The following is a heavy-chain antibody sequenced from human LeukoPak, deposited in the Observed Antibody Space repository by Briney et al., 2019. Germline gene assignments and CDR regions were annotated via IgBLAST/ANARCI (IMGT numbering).Heavy chain of an antibody. D-gene: IGHD3-10*01. CDR2: ISGSGGTT. Sequence: GGSLRLSCAASAFSLNAYNMSWVRQAPGKGLDWVSAISGSGGTTYYADSVKGRFTISRDNSKNTLSLQMNSLRAEDTALYYCAKTLLTDFRGVTSSYKSGWGQGTLVTVSS. J-gene: IGHJ4*02. CDR1: AFSLNAYN. CDR3: AKTLLTDFRGVTSSYKSG. V-gene: IGHV3-23*01.